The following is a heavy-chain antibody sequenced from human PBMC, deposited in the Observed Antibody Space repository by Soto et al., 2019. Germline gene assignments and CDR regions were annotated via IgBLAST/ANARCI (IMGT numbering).Heavy chain of an antibody. J-gene: IGHJ4*02. D-gene: IGHD5-18*01. Sequence: VGSLRLSCAASGFTFSSYAMSWVRQAPGKGLEWVSAISGSGGSTYYADSVKGRFTISRDNSKNTLYLQMNSLRAEDTAVYYCAKDPYSYGSSMYYFDYWGQGTLVTVSS. CDR3: AKDPYSYGSSMYYFDY. CDR2: ISGSGGST. CDR1: GFTFSSYA. V-gene: IGHV3-23*01.